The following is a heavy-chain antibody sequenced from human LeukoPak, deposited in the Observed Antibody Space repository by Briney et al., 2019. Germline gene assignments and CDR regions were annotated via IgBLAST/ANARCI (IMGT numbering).Heavy chain of an antibody. J-gene: IGHJ5*02. V-gene: IGHV3-23*01. CDR1: GFIFSNYA. Sequence: GGSLRLSCAASGFIFSNYAMNWVRQAPGKGLEWVSVISDSGGSTYYADSVKGRFTISRDNSKNMLYLQMNSLRAEDTAVYLCVRSAVIPDNWFDPCGQGTLVTVSS. CDR3: VRSAVIPDNWFDP. D-gene: IGHD2/OR15-2a*01. CDR2: ISDSGGST.